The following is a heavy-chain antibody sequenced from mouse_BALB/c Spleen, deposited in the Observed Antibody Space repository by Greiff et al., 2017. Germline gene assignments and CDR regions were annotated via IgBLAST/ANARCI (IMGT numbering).Heavy chain of an antibody. D-gene: IGHD2-1*01. CDR1: GFTFSSFG. J-gene: IGHJ3*01. CDR3: ARDGNYAWFAY. Sequence: EVNLVESGGGLVQPGGSRKLSCAASGFTFSSFGMHWVRQAPEKGLEWVAYISSGSSTIYYADTVKGRFTISRDNPKNTLFLQMTSLRSEDTAMYYCARDGNYAWFAYWGQGTLVTVSA. V-gene: IGHV5-17*02. CDR2: ISSGSSTI.